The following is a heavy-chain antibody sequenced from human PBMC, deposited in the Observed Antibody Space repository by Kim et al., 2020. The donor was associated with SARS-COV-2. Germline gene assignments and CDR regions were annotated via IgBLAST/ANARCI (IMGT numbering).Heavy chain of an antibody. Sequence: GGSLRLSCAASGFTFSNAWMSWVRQAPGKGLEWVGRIKSKTDGGTTDYAAPVKGRFTISRDDSKNTLYLQMNSLKTEDTAVYYCTTAYYYDSSGYYYYYGMDVWGQGTTVTVS. CDR1: GFTFSNAW. J-gene: IGHJ6*02. D-gene: IGHD3-22*01. CDR3: TTAYYYDSSGYYYYYGMDV. V-gene: IGHV3-15*01. CDR2: IKSKTDGGTT.